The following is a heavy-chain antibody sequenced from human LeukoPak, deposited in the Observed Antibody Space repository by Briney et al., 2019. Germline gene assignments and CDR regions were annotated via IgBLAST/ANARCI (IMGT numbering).Heavy chain of an antibody. V-gene: IGHV3-23*01. CDR1: GFTFSSYA. CDR3: AKDPILDTAMVSV. J-gene: IGHJ6*02. Sequence: GSLRLSCAASGFTFSSYAMSWVRQAPGKGVEWVSAISGSGGSTYYADSVKGRFTISRDNSKHTQYLQMNSVRAEDTAVYYCAKDPILDTAMVSVWGQGTTVTVSS. CDR2: ISGSGGST. D-gene: IGHD5-18*01.